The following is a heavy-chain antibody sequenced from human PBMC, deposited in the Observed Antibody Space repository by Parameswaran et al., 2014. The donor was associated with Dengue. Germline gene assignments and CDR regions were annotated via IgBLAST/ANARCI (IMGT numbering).Heavy chain of an antibody. CDR3: ARRGLRIAVAAPFDY. D-gene: IGHD6-19*01. J-gene: IGHJ4*02. V-gene: IGHV4-39*01. Sequence: WIRQPPGKGLEWIGSIYYSGSTYYNPSLKSRVTISVDTSKNQFSLKLSSVTAADTAVYYCARRGLRIAVAAPFDYWGQGTLVTVSS. CDR2: IYYSGST.